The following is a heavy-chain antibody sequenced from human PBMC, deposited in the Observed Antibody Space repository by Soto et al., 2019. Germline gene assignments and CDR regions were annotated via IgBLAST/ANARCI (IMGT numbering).Heavy chain of an antibody. J-gene: IGHJ4*02. D-gene: IGHD2-15*01. V-gene: IGHV3-23*01. CDR2: ISGSGADT. CDR1: RFIFSNYA. Sequence: EVQLLESGGGLVQPGGSLRLSCAPSRFIFSNYAMSWVRQARGKGLEWVSAISGSGADTYYTESVKGRFTISRDNFKNTLYLQMNSLRAEDTAVYYCAKDTGRGGGSVFDYWGQGTLVTVSS. CDR3: AKDTGRGGGSVFDY.